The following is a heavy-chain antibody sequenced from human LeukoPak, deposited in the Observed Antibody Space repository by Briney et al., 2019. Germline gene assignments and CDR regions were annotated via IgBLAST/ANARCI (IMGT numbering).Heavy chain of an antibody. CDR3: ARWGWELPFDY. Sequence: SETLSLTCAVYGGSFSGYYWSWIRQPPGKGLEWIGEINHSGSTNYNPSLKSRVTISVDTSKNQFSLKLSPVTAADTAVYYCARWGWELPFDYWGQGTLVTVSS. V-gene: IGHV4-34*01. CDR1: GGSFSGYY. D-gene: IGHD2-15*01. J-gene: IGHJ4*02. CDR2: INHSGST.